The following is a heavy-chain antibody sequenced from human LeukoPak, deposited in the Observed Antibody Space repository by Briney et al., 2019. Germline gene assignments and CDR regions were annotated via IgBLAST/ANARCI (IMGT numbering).Heavy chain of an antibody. Sequence: SQTLSLTCTVSGGSISSGGYYWSWIRQHPGKGLEWIGYIYYSGSTYYNPSLKSRVTISVDTSKNQFSLKLSSVTAADTAVYFCAREMGLTMHWYFDLWGRGTLVTVSS. D-gene: IGHD3-3*01. V-gene: IGHV4-31*03. J-gene: IGHJ2*01. CDR1: GGSISSGGYY. CDR3: AREMGLTMHWYFDL. CDR2: IYYSGST.